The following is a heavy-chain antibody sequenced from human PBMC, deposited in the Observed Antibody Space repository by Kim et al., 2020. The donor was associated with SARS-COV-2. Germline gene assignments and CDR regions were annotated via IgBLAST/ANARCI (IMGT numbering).Heavy chain of an antibody. V-gene: IGHV1-69*13. CDR1: GGTFSSYA. CDR2: IIPIFGTA. CDR3: AREAAAGTDYYYGMDV. D-gene: IGHD6-13*01. J-gene: IGHJ6*02. Sequence: SVKVSCKASGGTFSSYAISWVRQAPGQGLEWMGGIIPIFGTANYAQKFQGRVTITADESTSTAYMELSSLRSEDTAVYYCAREAAAGTDYYYGMDVWGQGTTVTVSS.